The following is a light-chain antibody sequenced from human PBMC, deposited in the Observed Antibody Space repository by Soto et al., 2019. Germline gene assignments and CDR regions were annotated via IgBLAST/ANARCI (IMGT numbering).Light chain of an antibody. CDR2: DAS. J-gene: IGKJ1*01. CDR1: QSISSW. Sequence: DIQMTHSPSTLSACVGDRVTITYRASQSISSWLAWYQQKPGKAPKLLIYDASSLESGVPSRFSGSGSGTEFTLTISSLQPDDFATYYCQQYNSYSPTFGQGTKVDI. CDR3: QQYNSYSPT. V-gene: IGKV1-5*01.